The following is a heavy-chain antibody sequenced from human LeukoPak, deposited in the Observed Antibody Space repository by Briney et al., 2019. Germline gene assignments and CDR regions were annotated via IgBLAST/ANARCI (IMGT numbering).Heavy chain of an antibody. CDR2: IDYSGST. V-gene: IGHV4-59*08. CDR3: ARLNGGY. J-gene: IGHJ4*02. Sequence: SETLTLTCTVSGGSISSYYWSWIRQPPGKGLEWIGYIDYSGSTNYNPSLRSRVTISVDRSKNQFSLKVRSVTAADTAVYYCARLNGGYWGQGTLVTVSS. CDR1: GGSISSYY. D-gene: IGHD1-1*01.